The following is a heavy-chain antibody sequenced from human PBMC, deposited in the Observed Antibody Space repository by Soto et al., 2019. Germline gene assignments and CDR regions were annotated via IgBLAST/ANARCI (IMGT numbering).Heavy chain of an antibody. CDR3: VRGQSWFDP. Sequence: GGSLRLSCEASGFALSSYWMHWVRQTPGEGPVWVSHINSDGTITTYADSVKGRFTISRDNAKNTLYLQMNSLRGEDTAVYYCVRGQSWFDPWGQGTLVTVSS. CDR2: INSDGTIT. CDR1: GFALSSYW. V-gene: IGHV3-74*01. J-gene: IGHJ5*02. D-gene: IGHD3-16*01.